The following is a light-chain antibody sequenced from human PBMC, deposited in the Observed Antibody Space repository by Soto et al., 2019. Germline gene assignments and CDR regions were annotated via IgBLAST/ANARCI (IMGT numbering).Light chain of an antibody. CDR1: SSDIGDYDY. V-gene: IGLV2-14*01. Sequence: PASVSGSPGQSITISCTGSSSDIGDYDYVSWYQQHPGKAPKVLISEVSNRPSGVSNRFSGSKSGNTASLTISGLQAEDEADYYCNSYATGNTRVFGTGTKVTVL. CDR3: NSYATGNTRV. J-gene: IGLJ1*01. CDR2: EVS.